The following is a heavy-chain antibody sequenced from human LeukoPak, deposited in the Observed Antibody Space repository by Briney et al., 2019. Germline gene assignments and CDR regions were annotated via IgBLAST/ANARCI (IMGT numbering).Heavy chain of an antibody. V-gene: IGHV4-38-2*01. J-gene: IGHJ5*02. Sequence: SETLSLTCAVSGYSISSGHFWGWIRQPPGKGLEWIGSIFQSGTTYYNPSLKSRVTISVDTSKNHFSLKLSSVTAADTAVYYCARHVSYNIIGSHWGRFDPWGQGTLVTVSS. CDR1: GYSISSGHF. CDR2: IFQSGTT. CDR3: ARHVSYNIIGSHWGRFDP. D-gene: IGHD3-22*01.